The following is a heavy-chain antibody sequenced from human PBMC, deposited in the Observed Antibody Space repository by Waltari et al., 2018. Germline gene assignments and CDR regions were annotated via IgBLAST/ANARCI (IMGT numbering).Heavy chain of an antibody. CDR2: ISHSGDT. CDR3: AGRGAKMFSI. D-gene: IGHD3-3*02. J-gene: IGHJ4*02. V-gene: IGHV4-31*02. CDR1: GFSLSSGSYY. Sequence: QVQLQESGPGLVQPSQTLSLTCSVSGFSLSSGSYYWSCIRQHPGKGLEWSGYISHSGDTDYSPSIRIRLTLSVDTSKNQFSLKLNSVTAADTGVYFCAGRGAKMFSIWGRGTLVTVSS.